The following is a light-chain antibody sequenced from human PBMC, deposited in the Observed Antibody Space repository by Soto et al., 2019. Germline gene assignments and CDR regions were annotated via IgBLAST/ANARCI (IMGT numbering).Light chain of an antibody. Sequence: EIVLTQSPGTLSLSPGERATLSCRASQSVSSSYFAWYQQKPGQAPRLLIYSASSRATGIPDRFSGSGSGTDFTLTISRLEPEDFAVYYCQQYGSSLPFTFGPGTKVEIK. CDR3: QQYGSSLPFT. V-gene: IGKV3-20*01. J-gene: IGKJ3*01. CDR1: QSVSSSY. CDR2: SAS.